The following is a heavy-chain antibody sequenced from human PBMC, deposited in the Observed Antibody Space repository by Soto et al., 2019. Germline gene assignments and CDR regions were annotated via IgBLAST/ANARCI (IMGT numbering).Heavy chain of an antibody. CDR3: ARVGITTYYFDT. Sequence: PGGSLRLSCVGSGFTFSDHHMDWVRQAPGKGLEWVGRIRNKAYSYSTEYAAPVEGRFTISRDHSKNEMYLQMNSLQTEDTAVYYCARVGITTYYFDTWGQGTLVTGS. CDR2: IRNKAYSYST. V-gene: IGHV3-72*01. J-gene: IGHJ4*02. CDR1: GFTFSDHH. D-gene: IGHD3-22*01.